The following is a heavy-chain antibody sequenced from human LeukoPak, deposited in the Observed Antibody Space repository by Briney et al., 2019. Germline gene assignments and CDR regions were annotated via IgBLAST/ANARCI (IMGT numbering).Heavy chain of an antibody. CDR1: GGSFSGYY. J-gene: IGHJ4*02. Sequence: PSETLSLTCAVYGGSFSGYYWSWIRQPPGKGLEWIGEINHSGSTNYNPSPTSRVTISVDTSKYPLSLKLGSVTAAATAVYYCARTPWPDGGNDYWGQGTLVTVSS. CDR2: INHSGST. CDR3: ARTPWPDGGNDY. D-gene: IGHD2-15*01. V-gene: IGHV4-34*01.